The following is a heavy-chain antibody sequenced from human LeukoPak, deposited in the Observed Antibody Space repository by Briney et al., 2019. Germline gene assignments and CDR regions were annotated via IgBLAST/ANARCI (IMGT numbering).Heavy chain of an antibody. J-gene: IGHJ4*02. D-gene: IGHD4-23*01. CDR1: GGSISSGGYS. V-gene: IGHV4-30-2*06. CDR2: INHRGST. CDR3: ARGRYGGTFDN. Sequence: SQTLSLTCAVSGGSISSGGYSWSWIRQSPGKGLEWIGEINHRGSTDYNPSLKSRVTISVDTSKNQFSLNLNSVTAADTAVYYCARGRYGGTFDNWGQGTLVTVSS.